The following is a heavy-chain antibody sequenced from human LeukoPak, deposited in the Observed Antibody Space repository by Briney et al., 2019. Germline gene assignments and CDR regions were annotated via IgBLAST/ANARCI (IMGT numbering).Heavy chain of an antibody. CDR1: GGSISSGGYY. V-gene: IGHV4-31*03. D-gene: IGHD3-9*01. CDR3: AREGEDDILTGNGMDV. CDR2: IYYSGST. Sequence: SQTLSLTCTVSGGSISSGGYYWSWIRQRPGKGLEWIGYIYYSGSTYYNPSLKSRVTISVDTSKNQFSLKLSSVTAADTAVYYCAREGEDDILTGNGMDVWGKGTTVTVSS. J-gene: IGHJ6*04.